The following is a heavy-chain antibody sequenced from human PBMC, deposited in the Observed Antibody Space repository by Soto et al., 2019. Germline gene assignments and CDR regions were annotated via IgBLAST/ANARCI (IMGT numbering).Heavy chain of an antibody. CDR1: GYTFTSYG. Sequence: QVQLVQSGAEVKKPGASVKVSCKASGYTFTSYGISWVRQAPGQGLEWMGWISAYNGNTNYAQKLQGRVTMTTDTSTSTAYMELRSLRSDDTAEYYCAGSVSGYEAVEGYYYYGMDVWGQGTTVTVSS. V-gene: IGHV1-18*01. CDR2: ISAYNGNT. CDR3: AGSVSGYEAVEGYYYYGMDV. D-gene: IGHD5-12*01. J-gene: IGHJ6*02.